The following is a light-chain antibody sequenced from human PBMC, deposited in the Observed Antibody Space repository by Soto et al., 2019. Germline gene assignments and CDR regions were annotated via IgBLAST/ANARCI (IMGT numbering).Light chain of an antibody. V-gene: IGLV2-14*03. CDR3: SSYTTRSTLV. CDR1: SSDVGGYKY. Sequence: QSALTQPASVSGSPGQSITISCTGTSSDVGGYKYVSWYQQHPGTAPKLMIYDVSNRPSGVSNRFSGSKSGNTASLTISGLEAEDEAEYYCSSYTTRSTLVFGTGTKLTVL. CDR2: DVS. J-gene: IGLJ1*01.